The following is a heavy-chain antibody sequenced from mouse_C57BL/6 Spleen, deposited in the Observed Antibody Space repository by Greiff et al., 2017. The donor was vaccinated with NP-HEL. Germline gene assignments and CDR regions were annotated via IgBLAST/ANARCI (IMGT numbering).Heavy chain of an antibody. Sequence: VQLQQPGAELVKPGASVKLSCKASGYTFTSYWMHWVKQRPGQGLEWIGMIHPNSGSTNYNEKFKSKATLTVDKSSSTAYMQLSSLTSEDSAVYYCARRGMTTVVATNYFDYWGQGTTLTVSS. V-gene: IGHV1-64*01. CDR3: ARRGMTTVVATNYFDY. J-gene: IGHJ2*01. CDR1: GYTFTSYW. D-gene: IGHD1-1*01. CDR2: IHPNSGST.